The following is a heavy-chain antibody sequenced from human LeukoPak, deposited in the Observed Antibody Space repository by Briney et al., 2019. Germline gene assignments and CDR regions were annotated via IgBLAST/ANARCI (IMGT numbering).Heavy chain of an antibody. CDR1: GYTVTSYG. CDR2: ISVYNGNT. J-gene: IGHJ1*01. Sequence: ASVKVSCKASGYTVTSYGISWVRQAPGQGLEWMGWISVYNGNTNYAQKLQGRVTMTTDTSTSTAYMELRSLRSDDTAVYYCARVGYCSAGSCYPSYFQHWGQGTLVTVSS. V-gene: IGHV1-18*04. CDR3: ARVGYCSAGSCYPSYFQH. D-gene: IGHD2-15*01.